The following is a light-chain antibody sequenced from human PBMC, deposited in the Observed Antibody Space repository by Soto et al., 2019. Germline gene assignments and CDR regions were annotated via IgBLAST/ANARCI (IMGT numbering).Light chain of an antibody. CDR1: QRVSNH. Sequence: ETVMTQSPVTLSVSPGDTATLSCGASQRVSNHFAWYQQKPGQAPRLLIYAASTRAAGVPVRFSGSGSETEFTLTIRSLQSEDFALYYCHQYNNWPWTFGQGTKV. CDR3: HQYNNWPWT. J-gene: IGKJ1*01. V-gene: IGKV3-15*01. CDR2: AAS.